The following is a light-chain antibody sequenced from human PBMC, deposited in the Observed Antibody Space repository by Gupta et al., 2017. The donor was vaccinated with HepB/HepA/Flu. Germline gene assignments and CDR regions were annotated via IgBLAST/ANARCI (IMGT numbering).Light chain of an antibody. Sequence: FTPSPVTFSMSPGERATLSCRASQSVSSSYLAWYQQKPGQAPRLLTYGASSRATGIPDRFSGSGSGTDFTLTISRLEPEDFAVYYCQQYGSSTGTFGQGTKVEIK. CDR1: QSVSSSY. V-gene: IGKV3-20*01. CDR3: QQYGSSTGT. CDR2: GAS. J-gene: IGKJ1*01.